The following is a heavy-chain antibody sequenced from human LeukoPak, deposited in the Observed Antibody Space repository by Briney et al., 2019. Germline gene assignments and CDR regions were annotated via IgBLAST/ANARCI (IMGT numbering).Heavy chain of an antibody. V-gene: IGHV4-34*01. CDR1: GGSFSGYY. CDR3: ARARYDFWSGSYRFDY. Sequence: SETLSLTCAVYGGSFSGYYWSWLRQPPGKGLEWIGEINHSGSTNYNPSLKSRVTISVDTSKNQFSLKLSSVTAADTAVYYCARARYDFWSGSYRFDYWGQGTLVTVSS. J-gene: IGHJ4*02. CDR2: INHSGST. D-gene: IGHD3-3*01.